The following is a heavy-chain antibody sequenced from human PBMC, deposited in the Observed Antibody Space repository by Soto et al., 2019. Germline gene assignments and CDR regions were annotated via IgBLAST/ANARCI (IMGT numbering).Heavy chain of an antibody. CDR3: ARDMGYNWNYYWFDP. J-gene: IGHJ5*02. CDR1: GGTFSSYA. Sequence: GASVKVSCKASGGTFSSYAISWVRQAPGQGPEWMGGIIPIFGTANYAQKFQGRVTITADESTSTAYMELSSLRSEDTAVYYCARDMGYNWNYYWFDPWGQGTLVTVSS. V-gene: IGHV1-69*13. D-gene: IGHD1-7*01. CDR2: IIPIFGTA.